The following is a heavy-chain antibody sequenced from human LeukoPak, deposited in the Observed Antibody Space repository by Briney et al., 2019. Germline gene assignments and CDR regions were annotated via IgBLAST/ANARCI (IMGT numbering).Heavy chain of an antibody. CDR2: IKQDGSEK. D-gene: IGHD6-13*01. CDR3: ARGIAAAGTWPNDAFDI. CDR1: GFTFSSYW. Sequence: GGSLRLSCAASGFTFSSYWMSWVRQAPGKGLEWMANIKQDGSEKYYVDSVKGRFTISRDNAKNSLYLQMNSLRAEDTAVYYCARGIAAAGTWPNDAFDIWGQGTMVTVSS. J-gene: IGHJ3*02. V-gene: IGHV3-7*01.